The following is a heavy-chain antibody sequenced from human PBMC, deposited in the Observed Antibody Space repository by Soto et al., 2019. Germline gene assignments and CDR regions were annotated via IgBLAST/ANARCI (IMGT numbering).Heavy chain of an antibody. D-gene: IGHD4-17*01. V-gene: IGHV4-4*02. CDR3: ARRARGYGEHNWFDP. J-gene: IGHJ5*02. Sequence: QVQLQESGPGLVKPSGTLSRTCAVSGGSISSSNWWSWVRQPTGKGLEWIGEIYHSGSTNYNPSLKSRVTISVDKSKNQFSLKLSTVTAADTAVYYCARRARGYGEHNWFDPWGQGTLVTVSS. CDR1: GGSISSSNW. CDR2: IYHSGST.